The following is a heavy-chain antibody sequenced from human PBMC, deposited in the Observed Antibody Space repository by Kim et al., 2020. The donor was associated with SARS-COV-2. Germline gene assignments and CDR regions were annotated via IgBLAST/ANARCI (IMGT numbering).Heavy chain of an antibody. Sequence: GGSLRLSCAASGFTFSSYAMHWVRQAPGKGLEWVAVISYDGSNKYYADSVKGRFTISRDNSKNTLYLQMNSLRAEDTAVYYCARFSPAAILGGGYWGQGTLVTVSS. CDR2: ISYDGSNK. CDR1: GFTFSSYA. CDR3: ARFSPAAILGGGY. V-gene: IGHV3-30-3*01. D-gene: IGHD2-2*02. J-gene: IGHJ4*02.